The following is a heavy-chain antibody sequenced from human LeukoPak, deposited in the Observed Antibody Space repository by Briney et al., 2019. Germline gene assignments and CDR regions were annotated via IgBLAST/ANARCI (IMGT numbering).Heavy chain of an antibody. CDR1: GYTFTNYG. CDR2: INTNTGNP. V-gene: IGHV7-4-1*02. J-gene: IGHJ6*02. CDR3: ARSYGAFEGDTYYYYGMDV. Sequence: ASVKVSCKASGYTFTNYGMSWVRQAPGQGLEWMGWINTNTGNPKSAQGFAERFVFSLDASVSTAYLQISSLKAEDTAVYYCARSYGAFEGDTYYYYGMDVRGQGTTVTVSS. D-gene: IGHD2-21*02.